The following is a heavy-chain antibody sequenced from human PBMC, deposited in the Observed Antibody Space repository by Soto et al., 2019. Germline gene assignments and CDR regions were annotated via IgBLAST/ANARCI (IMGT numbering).Heavy chain of an antibody. CDR2: ISYDGSNK. Sequence: PGGSLRLSCAASGFTFSSYGMHWVRQAPGKGLEWVAVISYDGSNKYYADSVKGRFTISRDNAKNSLYLQMNSLIADDTAVYYCASSDYGDYVSFDYWGQGT. CDR1: GFTFSSYG. J-gene: IGHJ4*02. CDR3: ASSDYGDYVSFDY. V-gene: IGHV3-30*03. D-gene: IGHD4-17*01.